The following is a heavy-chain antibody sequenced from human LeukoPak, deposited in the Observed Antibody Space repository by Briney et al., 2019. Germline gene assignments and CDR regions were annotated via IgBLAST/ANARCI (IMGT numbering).Heavy chain of an antibody. CDR2: VRNSGGTK. D-gene: IGHD3-22*01. CDR1: GFTFSSYG. Sequence: GGSLRLSCAASGFTFSSYGMSWLRQAPGKGLERVANVRNSGGTKHYADSVKGRFTISRDNSKNTLYLQMNSLRAEDTAVYYCARGHYDSGDYNSFPYWGQGTLVSVSS. V-gene: IGHV3-23*01. CDR3: ARGHYDSGDYNSFPY. J-gene: IGHJ4*02.